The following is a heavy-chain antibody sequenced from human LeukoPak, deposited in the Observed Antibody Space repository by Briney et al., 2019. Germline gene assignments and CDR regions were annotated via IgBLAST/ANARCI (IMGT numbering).Heavy chain of an antibody. J-gene: IGHJ4*02. CDR2: IPYDGSNK. CDR3: AREYYSDNSGYSPDFDY. Sequence: ERSLRLSCAASGFTFGSYAMHWVRQAPGKGLEWVALIPYDGSNKYYADSVKDRFTISRDNSKNTLYLQMNSLRAEDTAVYYCAREYYSDNSGYSPDFDYWGQGSLVTVSS. V-gene: IGHV3-30-3*01. D-gene: IGHD3-22*01. CDR1: GFTFGSYA.